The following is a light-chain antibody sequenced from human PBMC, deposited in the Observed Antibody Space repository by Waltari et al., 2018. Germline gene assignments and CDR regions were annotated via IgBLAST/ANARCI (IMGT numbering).Light chain of an antibody. CDR2: RNN. Sequence: QAGLTQPPSMSKDLRQTATLTCTGNSNNVGYQGAAWLQQHQDHPPKLLSYRNNDRPSGISGRFAASRSGNTASLTITGLQPEDEADYYCSAWDSSLSAWVFGGGTKLTVL. CDR3: SAWDSSLSAWV. CDR1: SNNVGYQG. V-gene: IGLV10-54*01. J-gene: IGLJ3*02.